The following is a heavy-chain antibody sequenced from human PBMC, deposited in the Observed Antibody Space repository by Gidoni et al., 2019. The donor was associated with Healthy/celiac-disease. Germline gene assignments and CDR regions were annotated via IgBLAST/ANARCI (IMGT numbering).Heavy chain of an antibody. CDR1: GGTFSSHA. D-gene: IGHD5-12*01. CDR2: IIPIFGTA. J-gene: IGHJ4*02. CDR3: ARGGSSTTEYSGYDSRFDY. V-gene: IGHV1-69*01. Sequence: QVQLVQSGAEVKKPGSSVKVSRKASGGTFSSHAISWVRQAPGQGLEWMGGIIPIFGTANYAQKFQGRVTITADESTSTAYMGLSSLRSEDTAVYYCARGGSSTTEYSGYDSRFDYWGQGTLVTVSS.